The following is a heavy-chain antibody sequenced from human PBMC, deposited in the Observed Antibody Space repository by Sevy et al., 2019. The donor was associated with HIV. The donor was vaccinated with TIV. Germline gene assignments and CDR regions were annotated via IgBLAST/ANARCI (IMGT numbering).Heavy chain of an antibody. CDR2: ISASGYST. D-gene: IGHD3-22*01. Sequence: GGSLRLSCAASGIAFSTYAMFWVRQAPGKGLEWVSSISASGYSTYYADSVKGRFTLSRDNSKNTLDLQMNSLRADDTAVYYCAKDFSDVCDYDSYAAVDYWGQGTLVTVSS. CDR3: AKDFSDVCDYDSYAAVDY. J-gene: IGHJ4*02. CDR1: GIAFSTYA. V-gene: IGHV3-23*01.